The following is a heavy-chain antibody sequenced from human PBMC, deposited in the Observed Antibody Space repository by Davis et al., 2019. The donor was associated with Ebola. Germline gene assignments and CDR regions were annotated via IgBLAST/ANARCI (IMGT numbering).Heavy chain of an antibody. CDR3: ARELKSRWFDP. J-gene: IGHJ5*02. CDR1: GGSFSGYY. V-gene: IGHV4-34*01. CDR2: INHSGST. D-gene: IGHD4-23*01. Sequence: SETLSLTCAVYGGSFSGYYWSWIRQPPGKGLEWIGEINHSGSTYYNPSLKSRVTISVDKSKNQFSLKLSSVTAADTAVYYCARELKSRWFDPWGQGTLVTVSS.